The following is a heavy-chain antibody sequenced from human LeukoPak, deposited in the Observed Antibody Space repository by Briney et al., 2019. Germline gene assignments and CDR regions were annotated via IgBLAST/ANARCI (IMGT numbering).Heavy chain of an antibody. CDR1: GGTFNRCD. CDR3: ARRDCGGDCSSSYYYYYGMDV. J-gene: IGHJ6*02. V-gene: IGHV1-69*13. D-gene: IGHD2-21*02. Sequence: SVKVSCKASGGTFNRCDISWVRQAPGQGLEWMGGIIPIFDTANYAQKFQGRVTITADESTSTAYMELSSLRSEDTAVYYCARRDCGGDCSSSYYYYYGMDVWGQGTTVTVSS. CDR2: IIPIFDTA.